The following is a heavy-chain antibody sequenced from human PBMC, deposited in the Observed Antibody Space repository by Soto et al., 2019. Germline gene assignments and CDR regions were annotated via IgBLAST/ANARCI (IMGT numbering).Heavy chain of an antibody. J-gene: IGHJ6*02. CDR3: ARDRRAAAGTWYYYYGMDV. CDR2: INPNSGGT. Sequence: ASVKVSCKASGYTFTAYYMHWVRQAPGQGLEWMGWINPNSGGTNYAQKFQGWVTMTRDTSISTAYMELSRLRSDDTAVYYCARDRRAAAGTWYYYYGMDVWGQGTTVTVSS. D-gene: IGHD6-13*01. CDR1: GYTFTAYY. V-gene: IGHV1-2*04.